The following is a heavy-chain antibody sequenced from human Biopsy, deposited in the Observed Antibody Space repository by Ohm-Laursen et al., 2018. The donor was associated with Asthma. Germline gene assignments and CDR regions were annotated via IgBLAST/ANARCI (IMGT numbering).Heavy chain of an antibody. D-gene: IGHD1-26*01. CDR1: GFTFDDYA. Sequence: RLSCAASGFTFDDYAMHWVRQAPGKGLEWVSGLSWNSGSIGYADSVKGRFTISRDNAKNSLYLQMNSLRAEDTALYYCAKGEWELLEASFDYWGQGTLVTVSS. CDR2: LSWNSGSI. V-gene: IGHV3-9*01. CDR3: AKGEWELLEASFDY. J-gene: IGHJ4*02.